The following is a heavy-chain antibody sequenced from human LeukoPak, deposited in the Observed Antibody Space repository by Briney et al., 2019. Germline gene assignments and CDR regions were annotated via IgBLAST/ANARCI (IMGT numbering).Heavy chain of an antibody. Sequence: ASVKVSCKASGYTFTSYGISWVRQAPGQGLECMGWISAYNGNTNYAQKLQGRVTMTTDTSTSTAYMELRSLRSDDTAVYYCARDPYNWNYGGSDYWGQGTLVTVSS. CDR2: ISAYNGNT. D-gene: IGHD1-7*01. CDR1: GYTFTSYG. J-gene: IGHJ4*02. CDR3: ARDPYNWNYGGSDY. V-gene: IGHV1-18*01.